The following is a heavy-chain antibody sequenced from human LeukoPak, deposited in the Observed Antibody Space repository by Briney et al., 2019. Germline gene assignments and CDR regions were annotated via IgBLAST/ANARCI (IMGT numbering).Heavy chain of an antibody. CDR3: ARSSGATWGGDAFDI. D-gene: IGHD3-22*01. CDR2: TRNKANSYTT. V-gene: IGHV3-72*01. J-gene: IGHJ3*02. Sequence: GGSLRLSCAASGFTFSDHYVDWVRQAPGKGLEWVGRTRNKANSYTTEYAASVKGRFTISRDDSKNSLYLQMNSLKTEDTAVYYCARSSGATWGGDAFDIWGQGTMVTVSS. CDR1: GFTFSDHY.